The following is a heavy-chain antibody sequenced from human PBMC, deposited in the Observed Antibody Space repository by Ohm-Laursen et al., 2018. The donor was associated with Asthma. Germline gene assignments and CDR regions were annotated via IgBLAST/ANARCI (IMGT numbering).Heavy chain of an antibody. V-gene: IGHV1-2*06. CDR2: INPNSGGT. D-gene: IGHD5-12*01. J-gene: IGHJ4*02. Sequence: SVKVSCNASGYTFTGYYMHWVRQAPGQGLEWMGRINPNSGGTNYAQKFQGRVTMTRDTSISTAYMELSRLRSDDTAVYYCARDYSGYDSPDYWGQGTLVTVSS. CDR1: GYTFTGYY. CDR3: ARDYSGYDSPDY.